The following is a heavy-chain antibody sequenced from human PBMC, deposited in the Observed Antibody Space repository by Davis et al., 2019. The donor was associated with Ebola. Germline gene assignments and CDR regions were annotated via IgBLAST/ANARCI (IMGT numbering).Heavy chain of an antibody. D-gene: IGHD3-10*01. Sequence: PGGSLRLSCAASGFTFSSYGMHWVRQAPGKGLEWVSYISSSSSTIYYADSVKGRFTISRDNAKNSLYLQMNSLRDEDTAVYYCMVTYYYGSGSSPYWGQGTLVTVSS. CDR3: MVTYYYGSGSSPY. CDR1: GFTFSSYG. J-gene: IGHJ4*02. V-gene: IGHV3-48*02. CDR2: ISSSSSTI.